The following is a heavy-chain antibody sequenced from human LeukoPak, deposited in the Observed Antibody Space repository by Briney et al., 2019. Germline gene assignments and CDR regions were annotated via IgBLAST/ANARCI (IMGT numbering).Heavy chain of an antibody. J-gene: IGHJ5*02. V-gene: IGHV4-59*01. CDR3: AGHYDFWSGFLYNWFDP. Sequence: SETLSLTCTVSGGSISSYYWSWIRQPPGQGLEWIGYIYYSGSTNYNPSLKSRVTISVDTSRNQFSLKLSSVTAADTAVYYCAGHYDFWSGFLYNWFDPWGQGTLVTVSS. CDR2: IYYSGST. D-gene: IGHD3-3*01. CDR1: GGSISSYY.